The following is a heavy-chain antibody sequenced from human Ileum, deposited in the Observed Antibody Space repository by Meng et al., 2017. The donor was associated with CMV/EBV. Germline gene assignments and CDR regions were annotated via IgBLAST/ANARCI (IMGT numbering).Heavy chain of an antibody. J-gene: IGHJ4*02. Sequence: RWVEAGGGVVQPGGSLGLSCAASGFTFSIYGMQWVRQAPGKALEWVAFIRYDESNKYYADSVKGRFTISRDNSKNTLFLQMNSLRVEDTAVYYCVKPTGGSPPQAFDYWGQGTLVTVSS. CDR3: VKPTGGSPPQAFDY. CDR2: IRYDESNK. D-gene: IGHD1-26*01. CDR1: GFTFSIYG. V-gene: IGHV3-30*02.